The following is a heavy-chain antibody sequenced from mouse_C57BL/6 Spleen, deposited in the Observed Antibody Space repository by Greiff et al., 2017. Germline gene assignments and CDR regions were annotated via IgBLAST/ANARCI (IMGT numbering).Heavy chain of an antibody. Sequence: QVQLQQSGAELVRPGASVTLSCKASGYTFTDYEMHWVKQTPVHGLEWIGAIDPETGGTAYNQKFKGKAILTADKSSRTAYMELRSLTSEDSAVYYCTREGLLRPFMDYWGQGTSVTVSS. V-gene: IGHV1-15*01. D-gene: IGHD1-2*01. CDR1: GYTFTDYE. CDR3: TREGLLRPFMDY. CDR2: IDPETGGT. J-gene: IGHJ4*01.